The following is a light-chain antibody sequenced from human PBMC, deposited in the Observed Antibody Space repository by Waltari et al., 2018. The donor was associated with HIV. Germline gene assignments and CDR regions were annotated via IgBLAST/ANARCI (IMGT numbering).Light chain of an antibody. CDR2: SNN. CDR3: AVWGDSLNGPV. J-gene: IGLJ2*01. V-gene: IGLV1-44*01. CDR1: SSNIGSNT. Sequence: QSVLTQPPSASGTPGQRVTISCSGSSSNIGSNTVNWYQQLPGTAPKLLIYSNNQRPSGVPDRFSGSTSGTSASLAISGLQSEDEADYYCAVWGDSLNGPVFGGGTKLTVL.